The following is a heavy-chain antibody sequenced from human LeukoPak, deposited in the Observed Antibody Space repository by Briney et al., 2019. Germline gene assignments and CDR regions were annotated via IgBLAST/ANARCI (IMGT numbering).Heavy chain of an antibody. CDR3: ARSFLGDWYFDL. V-gene: IGHV4-61*05. J-gene: IGHJ2*01. Sequence: SETLSLTCTVSGVSISSTTYYWGWIRQPPGMGLEWIGYIYYSGSTNYNPSLKNRVTISVDTSKDQFSLRLTSVTAADTAMYYCARSFLGDWYFDLWGRGTLVTVSS. CDR1: GVSISSTTYY. CDR2: IYYSGST. D-gene: IGHD1-26*01.